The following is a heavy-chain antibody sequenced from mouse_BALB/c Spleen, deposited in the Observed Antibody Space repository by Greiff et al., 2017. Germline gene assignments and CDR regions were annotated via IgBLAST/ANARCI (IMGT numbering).Heavy chain of an antibody. CDR2: ISSGGSYT. V-gene: IGHV5-6*01. Sequence: EVQGVESGGDLVKPGGSLKLSCAASGFTFSSYGMSWVRQTPDKRLEWVATISSGGSYTYYPDSVKGRFTISRDNAKNTLYLQMSSLKSEDTAMYYCARHDVSFAMDYWGQGTSFTVSS. CDR3: ARHDVSFAMDY. CDR1: GFTFSSYG. J-gene: IGHJ4*01.